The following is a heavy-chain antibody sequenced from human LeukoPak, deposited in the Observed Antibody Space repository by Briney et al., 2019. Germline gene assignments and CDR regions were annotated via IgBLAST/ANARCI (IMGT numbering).Heavy chain of an antibody. D-gene: IGHD5-18*01. J-gene: IGHJ3*02. CDR2: IIPILGIA. CDR3: ARPSTAMVNGAFDI. V-gene: IGHV1-69*04. Sequence: SVKVSCKASGGTFSSYAISWVRQATGQGLEWMGRIIPILGIANYAQRFQGRVTITADKSTSTAYMELSSLRSEDTAVYYCARPSTAMVNGAFDIWGQGTMVTVSS. CDR1: GGTFSSYA.